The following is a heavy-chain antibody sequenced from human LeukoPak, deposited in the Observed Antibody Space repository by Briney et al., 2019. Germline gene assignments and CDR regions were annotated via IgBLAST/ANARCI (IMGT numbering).Heavy chain of an antibody. CDR2: ISYDGSNK. Sequence: GGSLRLSCAASGFTFSSYAMHWVRQAPGKGLEWVAVISYDGSNKYYADSVKGRFTISRDNSKNTLYLQMNSLRAEDTAVYYCASNLRDWGQGTLVTVSS. CDR1: GFTFSSYA. D-gene: IGHD4-17*01. CDR3: ASNLRD. J-gene: IGHJ4*02. V-gene: IGHV3-30*04.